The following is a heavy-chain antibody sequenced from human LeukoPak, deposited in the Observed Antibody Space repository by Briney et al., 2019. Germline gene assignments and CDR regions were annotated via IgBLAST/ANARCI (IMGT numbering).Heavy chain of an antibody. D-gene: IGHD3-22*01. Sequence: ASVKVSCTASGGTFSSYAISWVRQAPGQGLEWMGGIIPIFGTANYAQKFQGRVTITADESTSTAYMELSSLRSEDTAVYYCARDQGANYYDSSGYYYSCDHWGQGTLVTVSS. CDR1: GGTFSSYA. V-gene: IGHV1-69*13. CDR2: IIPIFGTA. J-gene: IGHJ5*02. CDR3: ARDQGANYYDSSGYYYSCDH.